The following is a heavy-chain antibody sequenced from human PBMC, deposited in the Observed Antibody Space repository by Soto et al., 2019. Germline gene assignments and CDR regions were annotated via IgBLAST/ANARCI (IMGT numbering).Heavy chain of an antibody. Sequence: SETLSLTCAVSGGSISSSNWWSWVRQPPGKGLEWIGEIYHSGSTNYNPSLQSRVTISVDKSKNQFSLKLSSVTAADTAVYYCARVTIFGVVINGLDPWGQGTLVTVSS. V-gene: IGHV4-4*02. CDR2: IYHSGST. CDR3: ARVTIFGVVINGLDP. D-gene: IGHD3-3*01. CDR1: GGSISSSNW. J-gene: IGHJ5*02.